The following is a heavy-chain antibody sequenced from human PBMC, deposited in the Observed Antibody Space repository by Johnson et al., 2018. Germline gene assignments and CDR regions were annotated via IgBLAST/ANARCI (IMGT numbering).Heavy chain of an antibody. V-gene: IGHV3-74*02. CDR3: ARADYGDYSGYFQH. Sequence: EVQLVESGGGLVQPGGSLRLSCAASGFTFSSYWMHWVRQAPGKGLVWVSRINSDGSSTNYADSVKGRFTISRDNANNTLSLQLNSLRAEDTAVYYCARADYGDYSGYFQHWGQGTLVTVSS. D-gene: IGHD4-17*01. CDR1: GFTFSSYW. J-gene: IGHJ1*01. CDR2: INSDGSST.